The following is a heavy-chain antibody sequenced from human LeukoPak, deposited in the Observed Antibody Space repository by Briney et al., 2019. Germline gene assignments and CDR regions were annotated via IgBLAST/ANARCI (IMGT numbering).Heavy chain of an antibody. CDR1: GGSISSYY. CDR3: ARGLGGSWYYFDY. CDR2: IYYSGST. Sequence: SETLSLTCTVSGGSISSYYWSWIRQPPGKGLEWIGYIYYSGSTDYNPSLKSRVTMSIDTSKNQFSLKLSSVTAADTAVYYCARGLGGSWYYFDYWGQGALVTVSS. D-gene: IGHD6-13*01. J-gene: IGHJ4*02. V-gene: IGHV4-59*01.